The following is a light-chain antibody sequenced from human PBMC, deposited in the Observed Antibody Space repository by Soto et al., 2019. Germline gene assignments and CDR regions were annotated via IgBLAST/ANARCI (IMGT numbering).Light chain of an antibody. CDR3: SSYTSSSTHV. CDR1: SSDVGAYTF. J-gene: IGLJ1*01. V-gene: IGLV2-14*03. Sequence: QSVLTQPASVSGSPGQSITISCTGTSSDVGAYTFVSWYQQHPDKVPKLMIFDVSRRPSGVSDRFSGSKSGNTASLTISGLQPEDEADYYCSSYTSSSTHVFGSWTKLTVL. CDR2: DVS.